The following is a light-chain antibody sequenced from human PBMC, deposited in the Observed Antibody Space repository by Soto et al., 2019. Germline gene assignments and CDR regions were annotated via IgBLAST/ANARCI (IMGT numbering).Light chain of an antibody. V-gene: IGKV3-15*01. Sequence: EIMMTQSPATLSVSPGERATLSCRASQSVSSNLAWYQQKPGQAPRLLIYDAATGATGLPARFSGSGSGTEFTLTISRLQSEDFAVYYCQQYNKWPRTFGQGTKVDIK. CDR3: QQYNKWPRT. CDR1: QSVSSN. CDR2: DAA. J-gene: IGKJ1*01.